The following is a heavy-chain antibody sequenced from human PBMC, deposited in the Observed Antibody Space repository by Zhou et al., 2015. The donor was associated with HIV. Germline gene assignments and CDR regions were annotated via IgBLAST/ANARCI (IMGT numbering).Heavy chain of an antibody. Sequence: QVQLVQSGAEVKKPGSSVKVSCKASGGTFSSDGISWVRQAPGQGLEWMGGIIPIFGTATYAQKFQGRVTFTADRSTSTAYMELRRLRSEDTAVYYCAAHLPSRWYIDYWGQGTLVTVSS. J-gene: IGHJ4*02. V-gene: IGHV1-69*06. CDR3: AAHLPSRWYIDY. CDR2: IIPIFGTA. CDR1: GGTFSSDG. D-gene: IGHD4-23*01.